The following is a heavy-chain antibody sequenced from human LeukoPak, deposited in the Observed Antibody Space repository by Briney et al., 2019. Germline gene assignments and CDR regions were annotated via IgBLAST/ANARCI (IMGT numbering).Heavy chain of an antibody. D-gene: IGHD1-26*01. V-gene: IGHV3-23*01. Sequence: GGSLRLSCAASGFTFSSYAMSWVRQAPGKGLEWVSAISGSGGSTYYAGSVKGRFTISRDNSKNTLYLQMNSLRAEDTAVYYCAKDPHGSYWYNWFDPWGQGTLVTVSS. CDR2: ISGSGGST. CDR1: GFTFSSYA. J-gene: IGHJ5*02. CDR3: AKDPHGSYWYNWFDP.